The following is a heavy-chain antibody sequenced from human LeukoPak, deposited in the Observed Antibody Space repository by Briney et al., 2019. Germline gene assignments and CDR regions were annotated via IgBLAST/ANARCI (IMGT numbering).Heavy chain of an antibody. V-gene: IGHV1-69*05. D-gene: IGHD3-3*01. CDR3: ARETIPILASNHYFDN. CDR1: GDMFSNFT. CDR2: IIPFFGTT. J-gene: IGHJ4*02. Sequence: GASVKVSCKSSGDMFSNFTISWVRQAPGQGLEWMGRIIPFFGTTNYAQKFQGRVSITTDGSTSTAYMELSSLTSEDTAVYYCARETIPILASNHYFDNWGQGTLVTVS.